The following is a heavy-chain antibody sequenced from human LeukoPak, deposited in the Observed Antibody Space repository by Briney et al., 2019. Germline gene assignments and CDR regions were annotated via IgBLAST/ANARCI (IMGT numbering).Heavy chain of an antibody. CDR3: ARGGAYSYGPLDI. D-gene: IGHD5-18*01. CDR2: ISGSGGST. CDR1: GFTFSSYA. Sequence: GGSLRLSCVASGFTFSSYAMSWVRQAPGKGLEWVSAISGSGGSTYYADSVKGRFTISRDNSKNTLYLQMNSLRAEDTAVYYCARGGAYSYGPLDIWGQGTMVTVSS. V-gene: IGHV3-23*01. J-gene: IGHJ3*02.